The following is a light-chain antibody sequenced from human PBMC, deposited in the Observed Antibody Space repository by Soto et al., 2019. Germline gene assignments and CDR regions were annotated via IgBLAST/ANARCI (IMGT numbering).Light chain of an antibody. J-gene: IGKJ1*01. V-gene: IGKV3-20*01. CDR3: QQYCSSPPT. Sequence: IVLTQSPGTLSLSPGERTTLSCRASQSISRYLAWYQQKPGQGPRLLIYGASSRATGTPDRFSGSGSGTDFALTINRLEHEDFELYYCQQYCSSPPTFGQGTKVDIK. CDR2: GAS. CDR1: QSISRY.